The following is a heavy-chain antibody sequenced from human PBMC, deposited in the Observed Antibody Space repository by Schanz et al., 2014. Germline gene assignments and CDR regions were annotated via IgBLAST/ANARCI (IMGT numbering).Heavy chain of an antibody. CDR1: GASISSTTYY. CDR3: ARHHDFWSGPDGRYLDL. V-gene: IGHV4-39*01. CDR2: IYYSGNT. Sequence: QLQLQESGPGLVKPSETLSLTCSVSGASISSTTYYWGWVRQPPGKGLEWIGNIYYSGNTYYNPSGKSGATAPIDASRTQFSLPPTFVPAADTAVYYCARHHDFWSGPDGRYLDLWGQGTLVTVSS. D-gene: IGHD3-3*01. J-gene: IGHJ4*02.